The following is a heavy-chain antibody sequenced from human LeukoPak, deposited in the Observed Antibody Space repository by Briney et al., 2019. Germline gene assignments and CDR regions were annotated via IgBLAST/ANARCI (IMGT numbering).Heavy chain of an antibody. CDR1: GFTFSSYA. CDR3: ARVCDWPLVY. CDR2: ISDNGGNT. D-gene: IGHD2-21*01. V-gene: IGHV3-23*01. J-gene: IGHJ4*02. Sequence: GGSLRLSCAASGFTFSSYAMSWVRQAPGKGLEWVSSISDNGGNTYYADSVKGRFTISRDNSKNTQYLQMNSLRAEDTALYYCARVCDWPLVYLGQGTLVTVSS.